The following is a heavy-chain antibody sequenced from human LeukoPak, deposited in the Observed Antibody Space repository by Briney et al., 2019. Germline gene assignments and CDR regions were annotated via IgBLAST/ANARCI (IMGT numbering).Heavy chain of an antibody. CDR2: ISSSSSYI. Sequence: PGGSLRLSCAASGFTFSSYSMNWVRQAPGKGLEWVSSISSSSSYIYYADSVKGRFTISRDNAKNSLYLQMNSLRAEDTAVYYCARVSYVAVAGTPGVSASDIWGQGTMVTVSS. CDR1: GFTFSSYS. V-gene: IGHV3-21*01. D-gene: IGHD6-19*01. J-gene: IGHJ3*02. CDR3: ARVSYVAVAGTPGVSASDI.